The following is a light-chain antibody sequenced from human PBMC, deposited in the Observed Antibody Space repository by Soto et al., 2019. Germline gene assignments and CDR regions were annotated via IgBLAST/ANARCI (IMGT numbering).Light chain of an antibody. CDR3: MQGLLTPWA. Sequence: DIVMTQSPLSLPVTPGEPASISCRSSQSLLQPNGYNYLDWYLQKPGQSRQLLIYLGSSRASVVPERFSGSRSCTNLTLKIITVETEDCGVYDCMQGLLTPWASGKGTNVPIK. CDR1: QSLLQPNGYNY. J-gene: IGKJ1*01. V-gene: IGKV2-28*01. CDR2: LGS.